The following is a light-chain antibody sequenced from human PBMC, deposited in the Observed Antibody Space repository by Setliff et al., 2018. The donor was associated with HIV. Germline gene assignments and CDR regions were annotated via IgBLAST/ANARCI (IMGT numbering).Light chain of an antibody. Sequence: DIVMTQSPDSLAVSLGERATINCKSSQSVLYSSNNKNFLAWYQQKPAQPPTLLIYWASTRESGVPDRFSGSGSGTDFTLTISSLQAEDVAVYYCQQYYSSRTFGQGTKVDIK. V-gene: IGKV4-1*01. CDR2: WAS. CDR1: QSVLYSSNNKNF. CDR3: QQYYSSRT. J-gene: IGKJ1*01.